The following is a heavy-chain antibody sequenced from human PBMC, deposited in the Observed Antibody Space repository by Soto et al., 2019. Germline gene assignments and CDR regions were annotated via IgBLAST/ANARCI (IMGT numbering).Heavy chain of an antibody. V-gene: IGHV4-34*01. D-gene: IGHD6-19*01. J-gene: IGHJ4*02. Sequence: QVQLQQWGAGLLKPSETLSLTCAVYGGSFNGYYWSWIRQPPGKGLEWIGEINHSGSTNYNPSLNSRVTISVYTSKNQFSLKVSSVTAADTAVYYCARGNAVAGTFGLDYWGQGTLVTVSS. CDR1: GGSFNGYY. CDR3: ARGNAVAGTFGLDY. CDR2: INHSGST.